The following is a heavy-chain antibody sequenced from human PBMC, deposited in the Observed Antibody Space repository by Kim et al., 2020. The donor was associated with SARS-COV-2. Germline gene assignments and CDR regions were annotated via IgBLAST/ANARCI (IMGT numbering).Heavy chain of an antibody. D-gene: IGHD1-26*01. CDR3: ASGYSGSYLTDY. Sequence: NYAQKLQGRVTMTTDTSTSTAYMELRSLRSDDTAVYYCASGYSGSYLTDYWGQGTLVTVSS. V-gene: IGHV1-18*01. J-gene: IGHJ4*02.